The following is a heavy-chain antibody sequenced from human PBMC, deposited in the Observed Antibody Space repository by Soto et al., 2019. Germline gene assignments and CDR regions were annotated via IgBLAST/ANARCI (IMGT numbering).Heavy chain of an antibody. J-gene: IGHJ4*02. Sequence: QVQLVQSGPEVKKPGSSVKVSCKASGGTFSSYAINCVRQAPGQGLEWMGGIIPIFGTPDYAQKFQGRVTITADKSTSTAYMELSSLRSEDTAVYYCARDPDYGGNSGLGLVDYWGQGTLVTVSS. CDR1: GGTFSSYA. CDR2: IIPIFGTP. D-gene: IGHD4-17*01. CDR3: ARDPDYGGNSGLGLVDY. V-gene: IGHV1-69*06.